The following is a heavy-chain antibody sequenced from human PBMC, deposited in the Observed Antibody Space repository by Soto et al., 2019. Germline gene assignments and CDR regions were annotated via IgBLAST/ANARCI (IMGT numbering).Heavy chain of an antibody. CDR1: GGSISSYD. D-gene: IGHD6-19*01. CDR3: ARHEAPSGWYFDY. Sequence: PSETLSLTCTVSGGSISSYDWSWIRQPPGKGLEWIGCIYYSGSTNYNPSLKSRVTISVDTSKNQFSLKLSSVTAADTAVYYCARHEAPSGWYFDYWGQGTLVTVSS. V-gene: IGHV4-59*08. J-gene: IGHJ4*02. CDR2: IYYSGST.